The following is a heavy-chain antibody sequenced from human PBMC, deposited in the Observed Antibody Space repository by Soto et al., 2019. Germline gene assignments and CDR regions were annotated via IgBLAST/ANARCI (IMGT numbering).Heavy chain of an antibody. D-gene: IGHD2-2*01. CDR2: IYPIDSDI. V-gene: IGHV5-51*01. Sequence: PGESLKISCKGSGYIFTTYWIGWVRQMPGKGLEWMGIIYPIDSDIKYSPSFHGQVTFSVDKSISTAYLQWSSLKASDTAMYFCATYQDHYYYGMDVWGQGTTVTVSS. CDR1: GYIFTTYW. CDR3: ATYQDHYYYGMDV. J-gene: IGHJ6*02.